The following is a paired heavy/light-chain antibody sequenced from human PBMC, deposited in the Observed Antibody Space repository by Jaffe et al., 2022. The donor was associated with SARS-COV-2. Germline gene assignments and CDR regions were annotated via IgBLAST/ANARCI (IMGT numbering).Light chain of an antibody. CDR1: RSVLYNSNNKNY. J-gene: IGKJ4*01. CDR2: WAS. CDR3: QQYYLSPS. Sequence: IVVTQSPDSLAVSLGERATINCKSSRSVLYNSNNKNYLAWYQHKPGQPPKLLIYWASTRESGVPDRFSGSGSGTDFTLTISRLQAEDVAVYYCQQYYLSPSFGGGTKVEIK. V-gene: IGKV4-1*01.
Heavy chain of an antibody. CDR1: GFTFRNYT. CDR3: ARGLPYDFWSGFSPDY. D-gene: IGHD3-3*01. J-gene: IGHJ4*02. Sequence: ELQLLGSGGGLVKPGGSLRLSCTASGFTFRNYTMTWVRQAPGKGLECVASIGGSSNFVYHADSVKGRFTISRDNAKNSLYLQMTSLRAEDTGMYYCARGLPYDFWSGFSPDYWGQGVRVTVSS. V-gene: IGHV3-21*02. CDR2: IGGSSNFV.